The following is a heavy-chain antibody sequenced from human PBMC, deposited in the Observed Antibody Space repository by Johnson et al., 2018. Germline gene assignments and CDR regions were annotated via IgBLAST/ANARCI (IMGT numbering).Heavy chain of an antibody. CDR3: ARDLSLDRSGWDFGDYIDV. Sequence: QVQLQQWGAGLLKPSETLSLTCAVYGGSFSGYYWSWIRQPPGKGLEWIGEINHSGSTNYNQSLKSRVTIPVDTSKNQFSLKLSPVTAADTAVYYCARDLSLDRSGWDFGDYIDVWGKGPTVTVSS. V-gene: IGHV4-34*01. CDR2: INHSGST. CDR1: GGSFSGYY. D-gene: IGHD6-19*01. J-gene: IGHJ6*03.